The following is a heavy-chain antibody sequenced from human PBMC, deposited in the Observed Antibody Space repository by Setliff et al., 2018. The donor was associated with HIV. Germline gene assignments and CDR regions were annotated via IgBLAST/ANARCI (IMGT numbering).Heavy chain of an antibody. J-gene: IGHJ6*02. CDR3: AREDCSGGSCYRTYFYFGMDV. CDR1: GGTFGKYA. CDR2: NTPIFGTV. D-gene: IGHD2-15*01. V-gene: IGHV1-69*13. Sequence: GASVKVSCKASGGTFGKYAVSWVRQAPGQGLEWIGVNTPIFGTVYDAQKFQGRVTITADGSTSIAYMELRSLRSEDTAVYFCAREDCSGGSCYRTYFYFGMDVWGQGTTVTVSS.